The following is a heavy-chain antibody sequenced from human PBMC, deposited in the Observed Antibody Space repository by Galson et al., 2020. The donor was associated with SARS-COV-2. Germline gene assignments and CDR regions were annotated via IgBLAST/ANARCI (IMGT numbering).Heavy chain of an antibody. CDR3: AKEVIDCSSTSCYEGWVYYYYGMDV. Sequence: GESLKISCAASGFTFSSYGMHWVRQAPGKGLEWVAVISYDGSNKYYADSVKGRFTISRDNSKNTLYLQMNSLRAEDTAVYYCAKEVIDCSSTSCYEGWVYYYYGMDVWGQGTTVTVSS. D-gene: IGHD2-2*01. J-gene: IGHJ6*02. CDR2: ISYDGSNK. CDR1: GFTFSSYG. V-gene: IGHV3-30*18.